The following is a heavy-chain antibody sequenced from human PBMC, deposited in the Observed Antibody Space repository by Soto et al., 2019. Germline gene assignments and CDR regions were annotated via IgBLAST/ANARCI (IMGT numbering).Heavy chain of an antibody. J-gene: IGHJ4*02. CDR1: GFTFSSYG. Sequence: GGSLRLSCAASGFTFSSYGMHWVRQAPGKGLEWVAVISYDGSNKYYADSVKGRFTISRDNSKNTLYLQMNSLRAEDTAVYYCAKDPNIPCYFDYWGQGTLVTVSS. CDR3: AKDPNIPCYFDY. CDR2: ISYDGSNK. V-gene: IGHV3-30*18.